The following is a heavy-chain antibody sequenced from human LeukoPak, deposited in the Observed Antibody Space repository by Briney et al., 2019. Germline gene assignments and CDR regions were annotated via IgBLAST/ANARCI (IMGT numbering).Heavy chain of an antibody. V-gene: IGHV4-4*02. CDR3: ATSSSGWASYGMDV. Sequence: PSGTLSLTCAVSGGSIISINWWSWVRQPPGKGLEWIGEIYHSGSTNYNPSLKSRVTISVDKSKNQFSLKLSSVTAADTAVYYCATSSSGWASYGMDVWGQGTTVTVSS. CDR1: GGSIISINW. D-gene: IGHD6-25*01. J-gene: IGHJ6*02. CDR2: IYHSGST.